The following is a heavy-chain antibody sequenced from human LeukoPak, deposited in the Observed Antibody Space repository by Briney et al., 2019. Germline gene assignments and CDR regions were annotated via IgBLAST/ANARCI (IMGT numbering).Heavy chain of an antibody. V-gene: IGHV4-4*07. J-gene: IGHJ4*02. CDR3: ARGEEGLPDY. CDR1: GASITNYY. Sequence: SETLSLTCSVSGASITNYYWSWIRQSAGKGLEWIGRVQTSGSPKYNPSLKSRVTMSVDTSKNQFSLKLSSVTAADTAVYYCARGEEGLPDYWGQGTLVTVSS. CDR2: VQTSGSP.